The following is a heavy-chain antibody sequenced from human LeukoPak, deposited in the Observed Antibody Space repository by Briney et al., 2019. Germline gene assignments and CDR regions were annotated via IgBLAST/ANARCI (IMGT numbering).Heavy chain of an antibody. V-gene: IGHV1-18*01. CDR3: ARDATYYYDSSGYSDY. CDR1: GYTFTSYG. J-gene: IGHJ4*02. CDR2: ISAYNGNT. D-gene: IGHD3-22*01. Sequence: ASVKVSCKASGYTFTSYGISWVRQAPGQGLEWMGWISAYNGNTNYAQKLQGRVTMTTDTSTSTAYMELRSLGSDDTAVYYCARDATYYYDSSGYSDYWGQGTLVTVSS.